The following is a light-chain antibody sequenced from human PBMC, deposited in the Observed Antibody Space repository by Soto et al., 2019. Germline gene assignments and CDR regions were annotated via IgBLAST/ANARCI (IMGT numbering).Light chain of an antibody. CDR2: GAS. Sequence: EIVMTQSPATLSVSPGERATLSCRASQSISSNVAWYQQKPGQAPRLLIYGASTRSTGIPGRFSGSGSGTEFTLTISSPQSEDFAVYYCQQYNNWPPITFGQGTRLEIK. J-gene: IGKJ5*01. CDR1: QSISSN. V-gene: IGKV3-15*01. CDR3: QQYNNWPPIT.